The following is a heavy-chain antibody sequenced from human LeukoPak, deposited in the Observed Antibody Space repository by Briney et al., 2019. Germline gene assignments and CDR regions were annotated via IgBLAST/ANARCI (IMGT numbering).Heavy chain of an antibody. CDR3: AARDPYYYYGMDV. CDR1: DDSVSSSSYS. J-gene: IGHJ6*02. Sequence: SETLSLTCAVSDDSVSSSSYSWTWIRQPPGKGLEWIGSIYHSGSTYYNPSLKSRVTISLDRSKSQFSLKLSSVTAADTAVYYCAARDPYYYYGMDVWGQGTTVTVSS. CDR2: IYHSGST. V-gene: IGHV4-30-2*01. D-gene: IGHD2-21*01.